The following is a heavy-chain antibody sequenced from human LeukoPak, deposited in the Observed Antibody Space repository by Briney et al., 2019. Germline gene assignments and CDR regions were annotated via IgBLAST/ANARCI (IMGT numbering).Heavy chain of an antibody. CDR2: ISWNSGSI. CDR3: AKDMGGSGYPYYFDY. J-gene: IGHJ4*02. V-gene: IGHV3-9*01. CDR1: GFTFDDYA. Sequence: AGGSLGLSCAASGFTFDDYAMHWVRQAPGKGLEWVSGISWNSGSIGYADSVKGRFTISRDNAKNSLYLQMNSLRAEDTALYYCAKDMGGSGYPYYFDYWGQGILVTVSS. D-gene: IGHD3-22*01.